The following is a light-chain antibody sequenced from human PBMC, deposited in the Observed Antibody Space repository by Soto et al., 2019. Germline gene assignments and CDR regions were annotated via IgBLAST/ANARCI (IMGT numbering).Light chain of an antibody. CDR3: QQYGSSPWT. V-gene: IGKV3-20*01. Sequence: EIVLTQSPGTLXXXXXXXAXXXXRXSQSVSSSYLAWYQQKPGQAPRLLIYGASSRASGIPDRFSGSGSGTDFTLTISRPEPEDFAVYYCQQYGSSPWTFGQGTKVDIK. J-gene: IGKJ1*01. CDR1: QSVSSSY. CDR2: GAS.